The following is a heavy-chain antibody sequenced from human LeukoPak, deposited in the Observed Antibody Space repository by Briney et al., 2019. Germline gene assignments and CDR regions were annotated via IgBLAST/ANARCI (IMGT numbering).Heavy chain of an antibody. Sequence: GASVKVSCKASGYTFTTYSMHWVRQAPGQRLEWMGWINAGNGNTKYSQKFQGRVTITRDTSASTAYMELSSLRSEDTAVYYCARVRISGWYYYLDYWGQGTLVTVSS. D-gene: IGHD6-19*01. V-gene: IGHV1-3*01. CDR1: GYTFTTYS. CDR3: ARVRISGWYYYLDY. J-gene: IGHJ4*02. CDR2: INAGNGNT.